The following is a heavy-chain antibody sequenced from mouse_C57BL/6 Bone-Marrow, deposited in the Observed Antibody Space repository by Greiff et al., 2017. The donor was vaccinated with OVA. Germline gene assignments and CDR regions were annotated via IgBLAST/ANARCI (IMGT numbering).Heavy chain of an antibody. CDR1: GFTFNTYA. V-gene: IGHV10-3*01. CDR3: VRGLLRFSY. CDR2: IRSKSSNYAT. D-gene: IGHD1-1*01. J-gene: IGHJ3*01. Sequence: EVQVVESGGGLVQPKGSLKLSCAASGFTFNTYAMHWVRQAPGKGLEWAARIRSKSSNYATYYAESVKDRFTISRDDSQSMLYLQMNNLKTEDTAMYYCVRGLLRFSYWGQGTLVTVSA.